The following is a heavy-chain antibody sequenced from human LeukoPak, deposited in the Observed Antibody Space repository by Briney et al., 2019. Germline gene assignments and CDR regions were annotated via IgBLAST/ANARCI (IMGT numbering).Heavy chain of an antibody. J-gene: IGHJ4*02. D-gene: IGHD2-15*01. V-gene: IGHV3-23*01. CDR2: ISGSGGST. CDR1: GFTFSSYA. Sequence: GGSLRLSCAASGFTFSSYAMSWVRQAPGKGLEWVSAISGSGGSTYYADSVKGRFTISRDNSKNTLYLQMNCLRAEDTAVYYCAKGPWFGYCSGGSCYSGFDYWGQGTLVTVSS. CDR3: AKGPWFGYCSGGSCYSGFDY.